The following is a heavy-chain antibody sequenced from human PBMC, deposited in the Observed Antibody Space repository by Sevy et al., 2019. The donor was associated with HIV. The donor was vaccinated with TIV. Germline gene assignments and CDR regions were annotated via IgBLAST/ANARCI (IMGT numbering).Heavy chain of an antibody. J-gene: IGHJ6*03. D-gene: IGHD3-3*01. CDR3: AKDRIYDFWSGYYYYMDV. V-gene: IGHV3-23*01. Sequence: GGSLRLSCAASGFTFSSYAMSWVRQAPGKGLDWVSAISGSGGSTYYADSVKGRFTISRDNSKNTLYLQMNSLRAEDTAVYYCAKDRIYDFWSGYYYYMDVWGKGTTVTVSS. CDR1: GFTFSSYA. CDR2: ISGSGGST.